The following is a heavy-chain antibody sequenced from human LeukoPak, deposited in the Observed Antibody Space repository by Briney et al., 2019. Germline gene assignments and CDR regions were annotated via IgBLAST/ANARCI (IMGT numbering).Heavy chain of an antibody. Sequence: GGSLRLSCAASGFTFSSYTMNWVRQAPGKGLEWVSSITSSSSFIYYADSLKGRFTISRDNAKNSLYLQMNSLRAEDTAVYYCASSSLRGSDAFDIWGQGTMVTVSS. CDR3: ASSSLRGSDAFDI. CDR1: GFTFSSYT. CDR2: ITSSSSFI. J-gene: IGHJ3*02. D-gene: IGHD3-16*01. V-gene: IGHV3-21*01.